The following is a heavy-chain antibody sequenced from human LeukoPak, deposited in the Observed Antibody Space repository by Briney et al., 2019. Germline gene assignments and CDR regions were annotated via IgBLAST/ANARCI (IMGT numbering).Heavy chain of an antibody. CDR1: GGSFGGYY. CDR2: INHSGST. J-gene: IGHJ3*01. D-gene: IGHD1-20*01. Sequence: SETLSLTCGVYGGSFGGYYRSWIRQSPGKGLEWIGEINHSGSTNYNPSLKSRVTISIDTSKNQFSLKMTSMTAADTALYYCAHITGSDAFDVWGQGTMVTVSS. V-gene: IGHV4-34*01. CDR3: AHITGSDAFDV.